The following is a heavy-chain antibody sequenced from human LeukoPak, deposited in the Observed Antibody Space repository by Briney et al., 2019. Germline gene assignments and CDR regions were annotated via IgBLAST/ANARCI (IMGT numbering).Heavy chain of an antibody. CDR2: IIPIFGTA. CDR1: GGTFSSYA. Sequence: ASVKVSCKASGGTFSSYAISWVRQAPGRGLEWMGGIIPIFGTANYAQKFQGRVTITADESTSTAYMELSSLRSEDTAVYYCARVPNDAADYYYYGMDVWGQGTTVTVSS. D-gene: IGHD1-1*01. CDR3: ARVPNDAADYYYYGMDV. V-gene: IGHV1-69*13. J-gene: IGHJ6*02.